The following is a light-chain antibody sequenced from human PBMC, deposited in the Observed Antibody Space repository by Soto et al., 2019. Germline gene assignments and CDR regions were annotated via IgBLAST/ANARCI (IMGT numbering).Light chain of an antibody. CDR1: QSVSSN. J-gene: IGKJ5*01. Sequence: EIVMTQSPATLSVSQGERATLSCRASQSVSSNLAWYQQKPGQAPRLLIYGASTRATGIPARFSGSGSGTEFTLTISRLQSEDFALYYCQQYNNWPPITFGQGTRLEIK. CDR2: GAS. CDR3: QQYNNWPPIT. V-gene: IGKV3-15*01.